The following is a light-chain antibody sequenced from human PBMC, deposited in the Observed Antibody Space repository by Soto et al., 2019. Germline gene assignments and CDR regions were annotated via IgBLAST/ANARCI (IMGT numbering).Light chain of an antibody. V-gene: IGLV1-40*01. CDR1: TSNIGAGYD. J-gene: IGLJ2*01. CDR2: GNN. CDR3: QSYDISLILV. Sequence: QSVLTQPPSVSGAPGQRVTISCTGSTSNIGAGYDVHWYQQLPGTAPKLLIYGNNNRPSGVPDRFSGSKSGTSASLAITWLQAEDEADYYCQSYDISLILVFGGGTKLTVL.